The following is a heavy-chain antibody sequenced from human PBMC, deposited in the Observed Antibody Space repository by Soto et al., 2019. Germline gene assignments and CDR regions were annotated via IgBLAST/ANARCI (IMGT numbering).Heavy chain of an antibody. CDR3: ARGSVRHHLPYHLAT. CDR2: TYYRSKWYN. D-gene: IGHD3-3*01. J-gene: IGHJ1*01. V-gene: IGHV6-1*01. Sequence: SPTLSLTCAISGDSVSSNSAAWNWIRQSPSRGLEWLGRTYYRSKWYNDYAVSVKSRITINPDTSKNQFSLQLKSVTPEDTAVYYCARGSVRHHLPYHLATWGQRALVPVS. CDR1: GDSVSSNSAA.